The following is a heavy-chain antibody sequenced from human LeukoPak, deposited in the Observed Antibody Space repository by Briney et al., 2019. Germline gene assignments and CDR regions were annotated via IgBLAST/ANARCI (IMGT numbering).Heavy chain of an antibody. Sequence: GGSLRLSCAASGFTFSSYAMSWVRQAPGKGLEWVSAISGSGGSTYYADSVKGRFTISRDNSKNTLYLQMNSLRAEDTAVYYCARHYYYTSGSYYNAPGDYWGQGTLVTVSS. V-gene: IGHV3-23*01. D-gene: IGHD3-10*01. J-gene: IGHJ4*02. CDR3: ARHYYYTSGSYYNAPGDY. CDR2: ISGSGGST. CDR1: GFTFSSYA.